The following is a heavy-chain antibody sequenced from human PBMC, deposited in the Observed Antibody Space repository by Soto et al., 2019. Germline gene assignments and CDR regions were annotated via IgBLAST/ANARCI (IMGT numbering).Heavy chain of an antibody. CDR2: ISHDGTTQ. J-gene: IGHJ4*02. D-gene: IGHD5-18*01. Sequence: PGGSLRLSCAASGFTFSGYGIHWVRQAPGKGLEWVAVISHDGTTQYYADSVKGRFAIYRDNPKNALYLQMNSARTDDTAVYYCAKDREDTSMFMSFWGQGTLVTVSS. V-gene: IGHV3-30*18. CDR3: AKDREDTSMFMSF. CDR1: GFTFSGYG.